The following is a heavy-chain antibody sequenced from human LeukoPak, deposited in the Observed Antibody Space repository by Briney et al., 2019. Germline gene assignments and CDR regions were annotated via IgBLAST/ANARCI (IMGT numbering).Heavy chain of an antibody. Sequence: SETLSLTCTVSGGSINNYYWSWIRQPPGKGLEYIGYIYHSGSANYNPSLKSRVTISVDTSKNQFSLKLSSVTAADTAVYYCARETDDWGQGTLVTVSS. CDR1: GGSINNYY. J-gene: IGHJ4*02. V-gene: IGHV4-59*12. CDR2: IYHSGSA. CDR3: ARETDD.